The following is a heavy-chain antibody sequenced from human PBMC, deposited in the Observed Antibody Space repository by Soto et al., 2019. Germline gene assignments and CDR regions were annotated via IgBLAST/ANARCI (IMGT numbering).Heavy chain of an antibody. V-gene: IGHV4-61*01. D-gene: IGHD3-22*01. CDR1: GGSVSSGSYY. Sequence: LSLTCTVSGGSVSSGSYYWSWIRQPPGKGLEWIGYIYYSGSTNYNPSLKRRVTISVDTSKNQFSLKLSSVTAADTAVYYCARFDYDSSGYSFDYWGQGTLVTVSS. J-gene: IGHJ4*02. CDR3: ARFDYDSSGYSFDY. CDR2: IYYSGST.